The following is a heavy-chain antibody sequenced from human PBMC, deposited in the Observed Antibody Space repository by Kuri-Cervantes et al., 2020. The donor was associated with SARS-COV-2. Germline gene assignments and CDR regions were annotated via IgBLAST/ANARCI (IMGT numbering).Heavy chain of an antibody. CDR3: TREGIVVVPAAIGAFEI. D-gene: IGHD2-2*01. J-gene: IGHJ3*02. Sequence: GESLKISCTASGFTFGDYAMSWFRQAPGKGPEWVGFIRSKAYGGTTEYAASVKGRFTISRDDSKSIAYLQMNSLKTEDTAVYYCTREGIVVVPAAIGAFEIWGQGTMVT. CDR1: GFTFGDYA. V-gene: IGHV3-49*03. CDR2: IRSKAYGGTT.